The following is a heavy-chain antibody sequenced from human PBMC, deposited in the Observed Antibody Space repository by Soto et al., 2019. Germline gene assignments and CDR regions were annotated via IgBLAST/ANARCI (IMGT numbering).Heavy chain of an antibody. J-gene: IGHJ4*02. V-gene: IGHV1-46*03. CDR1: GYTFTSYY. CDR3: ASVPSARPGIAPAGTNFDY. Sequence: ASVKVSCKASGYTFTSYYMHWVRQAPGQGLKWMGIINPSGGSTSYAQKFQVRVTMTRDTSTSPVYMELSSLRSEDTAVYYCASVPSARPGIAPAGTNFDYWGQGTLVTVSS. CDR2: INPSGGST. D-gene: IGHD6-13*01.